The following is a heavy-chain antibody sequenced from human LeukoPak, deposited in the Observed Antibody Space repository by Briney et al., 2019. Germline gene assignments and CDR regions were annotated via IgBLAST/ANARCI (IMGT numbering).Heavy chain of an antibody. Sequence: SETLSLTCTVSGGSINRSDYYWSWIRQPPGKGLEWIGYIYYSGSTNYNPSLKSRVTISVDTSKNQFSLKLSSVTAADTAVYYCARVRYSSSWYAFYYYYMDVWGKGTTVTVSS. CDR1: GGSINRSDYY. V-gene: IGHV4-61*08. CDR2: IYYSGST. D-gene: IGHD6-13*01. J-gene: IGHJ6*03. CDR3: ARVRYSSSWYAFYYYYMDV.